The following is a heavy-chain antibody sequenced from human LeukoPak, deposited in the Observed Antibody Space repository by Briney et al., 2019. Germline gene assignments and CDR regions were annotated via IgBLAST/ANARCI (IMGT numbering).Heavy chain of an antibody. CDR1: GFTFTSYV. CDR2: KSYDGSNK. J-gene: IGHJ5*02. V-gene: IGHV3-30*03. CDR3: ARPRGAAAGTFGFDP. Sequence: PGGSLRLSCAASGFTFTSYVMHWVRQAPGKGLQWVALKSYDGSNKYYADSVKGRFTISRDNSKNTLYLQMNSLRAEDTAVYYCARPRGAAAGTFGFDPWGQGTLVTVSS. D-gene: IGHD6-13*01.